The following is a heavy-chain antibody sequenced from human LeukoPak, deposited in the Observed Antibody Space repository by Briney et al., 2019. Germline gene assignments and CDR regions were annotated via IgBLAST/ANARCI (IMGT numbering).Heavy chain of an antibody. Sequence: PGGSLRLSCAASGFTFSSYGMHWVRQPPGKGLVWVAFIRYDGSDKYYAGSVKGRFTISRDNSKNTLYLQMNSLRAEDTAVYYCAKADSGSYYGLGDYFDYWGQGTLVTVSS. V-gene: IGHV3-30*02. J-gene: IGHJ4*02. CDR3: AKADSGSYYGLGDYFDY. CDR2: IRYDGSDK. D-gene: IGHD1-26*01. CDR1: GFTFSSYG.